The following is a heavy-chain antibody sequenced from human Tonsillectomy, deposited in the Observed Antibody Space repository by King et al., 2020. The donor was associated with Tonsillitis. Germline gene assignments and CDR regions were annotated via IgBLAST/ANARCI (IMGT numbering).Heavy chain of an antibody. J-gene: IGHJ2*01. CDR2: ISWNSGSI. V-gene: IGHV3-9*01. CDR1: GFTFDDYA. Sequence: VQLVESGGGLVQPGRSLRLSCAASGFTFDDYAMHWVRQAPGKGLEWVSGISWNSGSIDYADSVKGRFTFSRDNAKNSLYLQMNSLRAEDTALYYCAKDRQYHLPSPSGYFDLGGRGNLVTVSS. CDR3: AKDRQYHLPSPSGYFDL. D-gene: IGHD2-2*01.